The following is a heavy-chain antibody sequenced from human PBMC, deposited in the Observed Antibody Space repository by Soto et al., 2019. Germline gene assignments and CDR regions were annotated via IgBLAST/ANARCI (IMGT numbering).Heavy chain of an antibody. V-gene: IGHV3-21*01. D-gene: IGHD1-1*01. J-gene: IGHJ3*02. CDR2: ISSSSSYI. CDR1: GFTFSSYS. Sequence: EVQLVESGGGLVKPGGSLRLSCAASGFTFSSYSMNWVRQAPGKGLEWVSSISSSSSYIYYADSVKGRFTISRDNAKNSLYLQMNSLRAEDTAVYYCARGGTAQLHDFDIWGQGTMVTGSS. CDR3: ARGGTAQLHDFDI.